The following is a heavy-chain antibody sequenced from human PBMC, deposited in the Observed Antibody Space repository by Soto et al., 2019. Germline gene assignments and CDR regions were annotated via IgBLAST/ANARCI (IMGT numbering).Heavy chain of an antibody. V-gene: IGHV4-39*01. Sequence: QLQLQESGPGLVKPSETLSLTCSVSGGSINSTNYYWGWIRQPPGKGLEWIGGIYYSGNTHSKPSRKKRVTITVDKSKTLLSLRLISVTAADAAVDYYARQQPAPRLLYYYYAVDVWGLGTTVTVSS. J-gene: IGHJ6*02. CDR2: IYYSGNT. CDR1: GGSINSTNYY. CDR3: ARQQPAPRLLYYYYAVDV. D-gene: IGHD2-2*01.